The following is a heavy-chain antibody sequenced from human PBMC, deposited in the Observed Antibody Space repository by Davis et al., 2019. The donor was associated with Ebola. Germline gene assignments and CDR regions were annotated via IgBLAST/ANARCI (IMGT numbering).Heavy chain of an antibody. CDR1: GGSISSYY. D-gene: IGHD2-8*02. CDR3: ARGGLPEYCTGGVCYTWGYFDY. CDR2: IYYSGST. V-gene: IGHV4-59*01. Sequence: MPSETLSLTCTVSGGSISSYYWSWIRQPPGKGLEWIGYIYYSGSTNYNPSLKSRVTISVDTSKNQFSLKLSSVTAADTAVYYCARGGLPEYCTGGVCYTWGYFDYWGQGTLVTVSS. J-gene: IGHJ4*02.